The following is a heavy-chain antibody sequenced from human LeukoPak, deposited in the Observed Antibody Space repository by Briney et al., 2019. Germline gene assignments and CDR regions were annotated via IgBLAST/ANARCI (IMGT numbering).Heavy chain of an antibody. V-gene: IGHV1-69*01. CDR2: IIPIFGTA. CDR1: GGTFSSYA. J-gene: IGHJ6*04. CDR3: ASAPRIKYYYYYDMDV. Sequence: SVKVSCKASGGTFSSYAISWVRQAPGQGLEWMGGIIPIFGTANYAQKFQGRVTITADESTSTAYMELSSLRSEDTAVYYCASAPRIKYYYYYDMDVWGKGTTVTVSS.